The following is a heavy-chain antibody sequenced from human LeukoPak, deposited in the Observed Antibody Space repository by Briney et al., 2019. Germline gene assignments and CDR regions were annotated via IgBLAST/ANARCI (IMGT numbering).Heavy chain of an antibody. CDR2: ITSNGNSV. CDR3: ARAGVDSSGYYYQGFDY. D-gene: IGHD3-3*01. CDR1: GFTFSHFG. Sequence: GGSLRLSCVGSGFTFSHFGVHWVRQAPGKGLEWISYITSNGNSVYYAASVKGRFTISRDNAKNSLYLQVNSLTAEDAAVYYCARAGVDSSGYYYQGFDYWGQGTQVTVSS. V-gene: IGHV3-48*03. J-gene: IGHJ4*02.